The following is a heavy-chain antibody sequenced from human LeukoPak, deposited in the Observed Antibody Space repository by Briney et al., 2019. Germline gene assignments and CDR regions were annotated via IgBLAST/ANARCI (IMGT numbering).Heavy chain of an antibody. CDR1: GYTFTSYG. V-gene: IGHV1-18*01. Sequence: ASVKVSCKASGYTFTSYGISWVRQAPGQGLEWMGWISAYNGNTNYAQKLQGRVTMTTDTSTSTAYMELRSLRSDDTAVYYCARADHYDFWSGPLDYWGQGTLVTVSS. D-gene: IGHD3-3*01. J-gene: IGHJ4*02. CDR3: ARADHYDFWSGPLDY. CDR2: ISAYNGNT.